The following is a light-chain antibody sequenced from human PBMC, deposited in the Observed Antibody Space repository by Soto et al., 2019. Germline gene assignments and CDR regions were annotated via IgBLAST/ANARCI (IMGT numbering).Light chain of an antibody. CDR2: AAS. CDR1: QSISNF. V-gene: IGKV1-39*01. J-gene: IGKJ4*01. CDR3: QQSYNTPLT. Sequence: DIQMTQSPSSLSAYVGDRVTITCRASQSISNFLNWYQQKPGRAPKFLIYAASSLESGVPSRFSGSGSGTDFTLTISSLQPEDFATYYCQQSYNTPLTFGGGTKVEIK.